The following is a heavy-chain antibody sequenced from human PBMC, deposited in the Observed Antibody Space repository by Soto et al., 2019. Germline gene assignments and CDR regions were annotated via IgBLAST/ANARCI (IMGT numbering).Heavy chain of an antibody. D-gene: IGHD5-18*01. J-gene: IGHJ4*02. Sequence: QVQLVESGGGVVQPGRSLRLSCAASGFTFSSYGMHWVRQAPGKGLEWVAVIWYDGSNKYYADSVKGRFTISRDNSKNTLYLQMNSLRAEDTAVYYCARALYGYSYGLGYWGQGTLVTVSS. CDR1: GFTFSSYG. CDR2: IWYDGSNK. CDR3: ARALYGYSYGLGY. V-gene: IGHV3-33*01.